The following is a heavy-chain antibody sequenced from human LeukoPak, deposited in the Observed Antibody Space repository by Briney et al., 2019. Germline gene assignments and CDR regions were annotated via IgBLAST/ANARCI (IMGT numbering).Heavy chain of an antibody. CDR2: IYPGDSDT. CDR1: GYSFTTYW. J-gene: IGHJ4*02. Sequence: MAGESLKISCKGSGYSFTTYWINWVRQMPGKGLEWMGIIYPGDSDTRYSPSFQGQVTISADKSISTAYLQWSSLKASDTAIYYCARPKGSGYIYGSFDYWGQGTLVTVSS. CDR3: ARPKGSGYIYGSFDY. V-gene: IGHV5-51*01. D-gene: IGHD5-18*01.